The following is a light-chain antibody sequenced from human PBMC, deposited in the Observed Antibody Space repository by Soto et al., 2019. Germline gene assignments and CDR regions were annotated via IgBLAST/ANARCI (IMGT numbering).Light chain of an antibody. V-gene: IGKV1-9*01. CDR2: AAS. Sequence: IQLTQSPSSLSASVGDRVTITCRASQGISSYLAWYQQKPGKAPKLLIYAASTLQSGVPSRFSGSGSGTDFTLTISSLQPEEFATYYCQQLNSYPRTFGQGTKVEIK. CDR3: QQLNSYPRT. CDR1: QGISSY. J-gene: IGKJ1*01.